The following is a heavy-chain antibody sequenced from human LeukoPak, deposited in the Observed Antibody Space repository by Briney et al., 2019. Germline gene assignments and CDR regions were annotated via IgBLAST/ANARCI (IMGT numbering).Heavy chain of an antibody. CDR3: ARDQKTTGNNWFDP. CDR2: ISSSSSTI. V-gene: IGHV3-48*04. CDR1: GFTFSSYS. J-gene: IGHJ5*02. Sequence: GGSLRLSCAASGFTFSSYSMNWVRQAPGKGLEWVSYISSSSSTIYYADSAKGRFTISRDNAKNSLYLQMNSLRAEDTAVYYCARDQKTTGNNWFDPWGQGTLVTVSS. D-gene: IGHD4-17*01.